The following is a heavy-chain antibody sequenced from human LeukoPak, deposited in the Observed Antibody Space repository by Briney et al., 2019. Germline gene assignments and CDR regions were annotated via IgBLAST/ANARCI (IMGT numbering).Heavy chain of an antibody. CDR2: ISSSSSYI. D-gene: IGHD2-2*01. Sequence: GGSLRLSCAASGFTFSSYSMNWVRQAPGKGLEWVSFISSSSSYIYYADSVKGRFTISRDNAKNSLYLQMNSLRAEDTAVYYCARDRQYCSSTSCSLDAFDIWGQGTMVTVSS. V-gene: IGHV3-21*01. CDR3: ARDRQYCSSTSCSLDAFDI. J-gene: IGHJ3*02. CDR1: GFTFSSYS.